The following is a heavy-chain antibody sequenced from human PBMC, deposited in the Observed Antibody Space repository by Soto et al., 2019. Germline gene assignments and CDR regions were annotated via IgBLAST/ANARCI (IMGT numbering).Heavy chain of an antibody. V-gene: IGHV1-2*02. CDR1: GYTFTGYY. CDR2: INPNSGGT. Sequence: ASVKVSCKASGYTFTGYYMHWVRQAPGQGLEWMGWINPNSGGTNYAQKFQGRVTMTRDTSISTAYMELSRLRSDDTAVYYCARGSIVVVTAITTNWLDPCGQGPLVTVYS. J-gene: IGHJ5*02. D-gene: IGHD2-21*02. CDR3: ARGSIVVVTAITTNWLDP.